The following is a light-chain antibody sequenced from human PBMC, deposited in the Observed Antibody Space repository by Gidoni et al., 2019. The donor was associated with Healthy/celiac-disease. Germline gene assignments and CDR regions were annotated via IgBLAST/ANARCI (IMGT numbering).Light chain of an antibody. J-gene: IGKJ3*01. CDR2: DAS. V-gene: IGKV1-33*01. CDR1: QDISNY. CDR3: QQYDNLPFP. Sequence: DIQMTQSPSSLSASVGDRVTITCQASQDISNYLNWYQQKPGKAPKLLIYDASNLETGVPSRFSGSGSGTDFTFTSSSLQPEDIATYYCQQYDNLPFPFGPGTKVDIK.